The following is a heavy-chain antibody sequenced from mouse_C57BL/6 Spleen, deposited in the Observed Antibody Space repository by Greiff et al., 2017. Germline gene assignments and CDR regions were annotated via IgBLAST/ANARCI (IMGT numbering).Heavy chain of an antibody. CDR3: TRGFPITTVVPSAMDY. CDR1: GFTFSSYA. CDR2: ISSGGDYI. J-gene: IGHJ4*01. Sequence: EVKLVESGEGLVKPGGSLKLSCAASGFTFSSYAMSWVRQTPEKRLEWVAYISSGGDYIYYADTVKGRFTISRDNARNTLYLQMSSLKSEDTAMYYCTRGFPITTVVPSAMDYWGQGTSVTVSS. V-gene: IGHV5-9-1*02. D-gene: IGHD1-1*01.